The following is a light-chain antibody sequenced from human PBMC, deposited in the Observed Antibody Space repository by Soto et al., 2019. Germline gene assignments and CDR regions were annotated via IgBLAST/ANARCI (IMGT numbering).Light chain of an antibody. CDR3: QQYGDSPAYT. CDR2: AAS. V-gene: IGKV1-9*01. J-gene: IGKJ2*01. CDR1: QGISSY. Sequence: IQLTQSPSSLSASVGDRVTITCRASQGISSYLAWYQQKPGKAPKLLIYAASTLQSGVPSRFSGSGSGTDFTLTISSLQPEDFATYYCQQYGDSPAYTFGQGTKLEI.